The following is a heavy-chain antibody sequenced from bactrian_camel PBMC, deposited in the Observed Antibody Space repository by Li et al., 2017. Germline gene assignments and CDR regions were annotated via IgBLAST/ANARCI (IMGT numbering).Heavy chain of an antibody. J-gene: IGHJ4*01. Sequence: VQLVESGGGSVQAGGSLNLSCAVVRSWSTNSKYCMAWFRQAPGKEREGVAAIDSDGSETYADSMKGRFTISRDNGKTTLYLQMNRLKPEDTAVYYCAANVWHGNHCFRIEYNIWGQGTQVTVS. V-gene: IGHV3S55*01. CDR2: IDSDGSE. CDR1: WSTNSKYC. CDR3: AANVWHGNHCFRIEYNI. D-gene: IGHD3*01.